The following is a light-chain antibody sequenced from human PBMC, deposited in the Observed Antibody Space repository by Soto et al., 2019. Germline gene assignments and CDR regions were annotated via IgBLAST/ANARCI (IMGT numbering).Light chain of an antibody. CDR2: DVS. J-gene: IGLJ1*01. Sequence: QSALTQPASVSGSPGQSITISCTGTSSDVGAYTFVSWYQQHPDKVPKLMIFDVSSRPSGVSDRFSGSKSGNTASLTISGLQPEDEADYYCSSYTSSSTHVLGSGTKLTVL. V-gene: IGLV2-14*03. CDR1: SSDVGAYTF. CDR3: SSYTSSSTHV.